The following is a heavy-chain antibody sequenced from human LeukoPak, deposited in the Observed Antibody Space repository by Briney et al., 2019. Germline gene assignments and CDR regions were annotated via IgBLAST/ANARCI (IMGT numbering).Heavy chain of an antibody. Sequence: GGSLRLSCAASGFSLSNNAMSWVRQAPGKGLEWVSTISESDKATYYADSVKGRFTISGDISKNTLFLQMNSLRVEDTAVYYCARGPRFLEWLLVDYWGQGTLVTVSS. D-gene: IGHD3-3*01. V-gene: IGHV3-23*01. CDR1: GFSLSNNA. CDR3: ARGPRFLEWLLVDY. J-gene: IGHJ4*02. CDR2: ISESDKAT.